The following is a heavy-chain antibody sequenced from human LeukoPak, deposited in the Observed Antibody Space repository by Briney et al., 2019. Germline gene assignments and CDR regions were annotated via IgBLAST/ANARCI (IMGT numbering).Heavy chain of an antibody. D-gene: IGHD2-15*01. CDR1: GFTFSGSA. CDR3: TRHQLGYCSGGSCYSPMS. Sequence: PGGSLKLSCAASGFTFSGSAMHWVRQASGKGLEWVGRIRSKANSYATAYAASVKGRFTISRDDSKNTAYLQLNSLKTEDTAVYYCTRHQLGYCSGGSCYSPMSWGQGTLVTVSS. V-gene: IGHV3-73*01. CDR2: IRSKANSYAT. J-gene: IGHJ5*02.